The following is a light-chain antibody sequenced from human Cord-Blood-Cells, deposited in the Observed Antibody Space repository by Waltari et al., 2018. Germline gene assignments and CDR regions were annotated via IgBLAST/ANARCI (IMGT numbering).Light chain of an antibody. CDR1: TGAVTSGHY. Sequence: QAVVTQEPSLTVSPGGTVTLTCGSSTGAVTSGHYPYWSHQKPGHAPRTLIYDTSNKHSWTPARFSGSLLGGKAALTLSGAQPEDEAEYYCLLSYSGARVFGGGTKLTVL. J-gene: IGLJ3*02. CDR2: DTS. V-gene: IGLV7-46*01. CDR3: LLSYSGARV.